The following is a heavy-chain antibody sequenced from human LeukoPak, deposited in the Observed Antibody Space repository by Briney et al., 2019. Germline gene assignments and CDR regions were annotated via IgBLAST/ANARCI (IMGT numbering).Heavy chain of an antibody. CDR3: AKGGSITIFGVVITD. CDR1: GFTFGDYA. V-gene: IGHV3-23*01. Sequence: GGSLRLSCTASGFTFGDYAMSWVRQAPGKGLEWVSGISGSGGSTYYADSVKGRFTISRDNSKNTLYLQMNSLRAEDTAVYYCAKGGSITIFGVVITDWGQGTLVTVSS. J-gene: IGHJ4*02. CDR2: ISGSGGST. D-gene: IGHD3-3*01.